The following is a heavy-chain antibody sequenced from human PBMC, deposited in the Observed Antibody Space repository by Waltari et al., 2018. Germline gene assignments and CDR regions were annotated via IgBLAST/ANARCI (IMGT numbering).Heavy chain of an antibody. J-gene: IGHJ3*02. V-gene: IGHV1-2*02. D-gene: IGHD2-2*01. Sequence: QVQLVQSGAEVKKPGASVKVSCKASGYTFTGYYMHWVRQAPGQGLEWMGWINPNSGGTNYAQKLHGRVTMTRDTSISTAYMELSRLRSDDTAVYYCARAHVVKYDAFDIWGQGTMVTVSS. CDR1: GYTFTGYY. CDR3: ARAHVVKYDAFDI. CDR2: INPNSGGT.